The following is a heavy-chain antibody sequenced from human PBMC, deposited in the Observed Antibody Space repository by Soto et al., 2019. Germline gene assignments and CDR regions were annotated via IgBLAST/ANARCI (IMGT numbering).Heavy chain of an antibody. CDR2: ISYDGSNK. J-gene: IGHJ5*02. Sequence: GGSLRLSCAASGFPFSSYGMHWVRQAPGKGLECVAVISYDGSNKYYADSVKGRFTISRDNSKTTLYLQMNSLRSDDTAVYYCARGAAAGTENWFDPWGQGTLVTVSS. CDR3: ARGAAAGTENWFDP. D-gene: IGHD6-13*01. V-gene: IGHV3-30*03. CDR1: GFPFSSYG.